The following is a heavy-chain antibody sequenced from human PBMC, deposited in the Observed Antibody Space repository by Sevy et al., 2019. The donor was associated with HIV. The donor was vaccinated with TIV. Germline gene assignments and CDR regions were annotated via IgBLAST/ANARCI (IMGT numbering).Heavy chain of an antibody. CDR3: ARVLIIAATGSFDGFDI. Sequence: GGSLRLSCAASGFTFSSYWMSWVRQTPGKGLEWVANIKQDGSEKYYVDSVEGRFTISRDNAKNSLYLQMNSLRPEDTSVYHCARVLIIAATGSFDGFDIWGQWTMVTVSS. CDR1: GFTFSSYW. CDR2: IKQDGSEK. V-gene: IGHV3-7*01. D-gene: IGHD6-13*01. J-gene: IGHJ3*02.